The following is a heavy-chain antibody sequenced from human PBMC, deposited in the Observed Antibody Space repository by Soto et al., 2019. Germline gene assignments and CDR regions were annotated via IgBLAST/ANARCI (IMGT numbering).Heavy chain of an antibody. CDR3: ARYDYGSGNDYNIDY. CDR1: GDSISSMNW. J-gene: IGHJ4*02. CDR2: IHHSGST. V-gene: IGHV4-4*02. D-gene: IGHD3-10*01. Sequence: PSETLSLTCAVSGDSISSMNWWSWVRQPPGKGLEWIGEIHHSGSTNYNPSLKSRATISVEKSWNQFSLKLSSVTAADTAVYYCARYDYGSGNDYNIDYWGQGILVTVSS.